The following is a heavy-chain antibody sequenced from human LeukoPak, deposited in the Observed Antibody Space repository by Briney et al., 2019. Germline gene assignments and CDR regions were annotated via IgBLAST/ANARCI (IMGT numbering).Heavy chain of an antibody. V-gene: IGHV1-69*06. CDR1: GGTFSSYA. CDR3: ARGSGLHQRGAFDI. CDR2: IIPIFGTA. Sequence: SVKVSCKASGGTFSSYAISWVRQAPGQGLEWMGGIIPIFGTANYAQKFQGRVTITADKSTSTAYMELSSLRSEDTAVYYCARGSGLHQRGAFDIWGQGTMVTVSS. J-gene: IGHJ3*02. D-gene: IGHD2-15*01.